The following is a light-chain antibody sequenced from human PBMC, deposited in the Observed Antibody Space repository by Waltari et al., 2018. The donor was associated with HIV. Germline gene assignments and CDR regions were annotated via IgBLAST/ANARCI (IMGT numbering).Light chain of an antibody. J-gene: IGKJ4*01. CDR1: QHLQHSNGKTY. CDR2: EVS. Sequence: DIVLIQTTLSLSVTPGQLASIPCKSNQHLQHSNGKTYFYWYLQKSGQPPQLLIYEVSNRFSGVPYRFSGSGSGTDFTLKISRVEAEDVGVYYCLQSLQLPLTFGGGTKVEIK. CDR3: LQSLQLPLT. V-gene: IGKV2D-29*01.